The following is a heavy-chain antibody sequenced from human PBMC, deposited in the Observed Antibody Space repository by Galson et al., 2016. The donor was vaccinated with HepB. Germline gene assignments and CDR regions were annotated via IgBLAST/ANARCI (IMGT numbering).Heavy chain of an antibody. CDR2: IYYSGST. V-gene: IGHV4-31*03. D-gene: IGHD1-14*01. Sequence: TLSLTCNVSGASMNSIYYYWSWIRQRPGKGLEWIGYIYYSGSTYYNPSLKSRLTISVDTSNNQFFLKLNSMTAADTAVYYCARYGFGSSDALDIWGPGTMVTVSS. J-gene: IGHJ3*02. CDR3: ARYGFGSSDALDI. CDR1: GASMNSIYYY.